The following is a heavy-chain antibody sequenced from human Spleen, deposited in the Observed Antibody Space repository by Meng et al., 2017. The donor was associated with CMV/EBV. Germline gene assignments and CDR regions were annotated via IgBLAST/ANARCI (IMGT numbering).Heavy chain of an antibody. Sequence: GGSLRLSCAASGFTFNSYTMNWVRQAPGRGLEWVSSISSSGSDMYYEDSVKGRFTISRDNAKDSLYLQMNSLRAGDTAIYYCAKGRASSGWYNWGQGTLVTVSS. D-gene: IGHD6-19*01. CDR3: AKGRASSGWYN. CDR1: GFTFNSYT. J-gene: IGHJ4*02. V-gene: IGHV3-21*01. CDR2: ISSSGSDM.